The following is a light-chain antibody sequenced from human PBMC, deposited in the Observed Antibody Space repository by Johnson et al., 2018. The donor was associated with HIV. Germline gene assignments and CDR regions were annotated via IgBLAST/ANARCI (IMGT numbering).Light chain of an antibody. Sequence: QSVLTQPPSVSAAPGQKVTISCSGSSSNIGNNYVSWYQQLPGTAPKLLIYETNKRTSGIPDRFSGSKSGTSATLGITGLQTGDEADYYCGTWDSSLSAYVFGTGTKVTVL. V-gene: IGLV1-51*02. CDR1: SSNIGNNY. CDR2: ETN. J-gene: IGLJ1*01. CDR3: GTWDSSLSAYV.